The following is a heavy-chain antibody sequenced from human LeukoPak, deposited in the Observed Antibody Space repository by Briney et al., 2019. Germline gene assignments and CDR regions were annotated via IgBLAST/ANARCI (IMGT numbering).Heavy chain of an antibody. CDR1: GYTFTCYY. J-gene: IGHJ4*02. V-gene: IGHV1-2*06. D-gene: IGHD4-23*01. CDR2: INPNSGGT. CDR3: ARGGGNSARSFDY. Sequence: ASVKVSCKASGYTFTCYYMHWVRQAPGQGLEWMGRINPNSGGTNYAQKFQGRVTMTRDTSISTAYMELSRLRSDDTAVYYCARGGGNSARSFDYWGQGTLVTASS.